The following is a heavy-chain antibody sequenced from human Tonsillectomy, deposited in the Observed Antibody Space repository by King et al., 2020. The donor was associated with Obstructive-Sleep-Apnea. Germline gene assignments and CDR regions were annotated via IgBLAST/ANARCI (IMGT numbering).Heavy chain of an antibody. CDR3: AKDSPVDTSLVYGMDV. D-gene: IGHD5-18*01. Sequence: VQLVESGGGLVQPGGSLRLSCAPSGFTFSVYAMTWVRQAPGKGLEWVSGTNAGGDTYYADSVKGRFTISRDNSKNTLYLQMNSLRAEDTAVYYCAKDSPVDTSLVYGMDVWGQGTTVTVSS. CDR2: TNAGGDT. J-gene: IGHJ6*02. CDR1: GFTFSVYA. V-gene: IGHV3-23*04.